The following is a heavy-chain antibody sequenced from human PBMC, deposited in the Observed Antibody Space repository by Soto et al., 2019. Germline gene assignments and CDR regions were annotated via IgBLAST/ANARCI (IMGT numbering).Heavy chain of an antibody. CDR2: ISDYGRI. J-gene: IGHJ4*02. CDR1: GFTFRNYW. Sequence: EVQLVESGGGLVQSGGSLRLACAASGFTFRNYWMHWVRQAPGKGLVWVSRISDYGRINYADSVKGRFTISRDDAKSDMYLQMNNFIAEYTAVYYCARGGVDPFDYCGQGALVTVSS. CDR3: ARGGVDPFDY. D-gene: IGHD3-3*01. V-gene: IGHV3-74*01.